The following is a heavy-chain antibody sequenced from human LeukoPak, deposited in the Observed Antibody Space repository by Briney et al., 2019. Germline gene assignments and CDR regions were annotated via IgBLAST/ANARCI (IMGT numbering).Heavy chain of an antibody. CDR1: GGSFSGYY. CDR2: IYYSGST. D-gene: IGHD3-10*01. V-gene: IGHV4-34*01. J-gene: IGHJ6*02. CDR3: ARDHGTYGSGSQDYYYYYGMDV. Sequence: SETLSLTCAVYGGSFSGYYWSWIRQPPGKGLEWIGSIYYSGSTYYNPSLKSRVTISVDTSKNQFSLKLSSVTAADTAVYYCARDHGTYGSGSQDYYYYYGMDVWGQGSTVTVSS.